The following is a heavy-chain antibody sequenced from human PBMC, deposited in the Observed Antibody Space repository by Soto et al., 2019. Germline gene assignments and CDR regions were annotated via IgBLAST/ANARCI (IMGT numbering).Heavy chain of an antibody. V-gene: IGHV3-48*03. D-gene: IGHD6-19*01. J-gene: IGHJ4*02. CDR2: IGLSGDTI. Sequence: GGSLRLSCAVSGFSFTNYEMNWVRQAPGKGLEWIAYIGLSGDTIYYADSVKGRFTISRDHAKNSLELQMNSLRADDTATYYCARDLALAGNYWGQGVLVTVSS. CDR1: GFSFTNYE. CDR3: ARDLALAGNY.